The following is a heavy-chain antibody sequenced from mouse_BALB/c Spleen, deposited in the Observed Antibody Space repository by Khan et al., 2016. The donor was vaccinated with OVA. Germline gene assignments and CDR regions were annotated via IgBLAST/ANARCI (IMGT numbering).Heavy chain of an antibody. D-gene: IGHD1-2*01. J-gene: IGHJ3*01. Sequence: QVQLKESGAELARPGASVKLSCTASGYTFTDYYINWVKQRTGQGLEWIGELSPGSGDTYYNERFMGKATLTADKSSSTAYMQLSSLTSEASAVYFCARRNYFGYTFAYWGQGTLVTVSA. CDR3: ARRNYFGYTFAY. CDR2: LSPGSGDT. V-gene: IGHV1-77*01. CDR1: GYTFTDYY.